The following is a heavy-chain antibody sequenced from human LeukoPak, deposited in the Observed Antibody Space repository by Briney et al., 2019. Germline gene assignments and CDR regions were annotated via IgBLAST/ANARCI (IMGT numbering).Heavy chain of an antibody. J-gene: IGHJ4*02. D-gene: IGHD3-10*01. V-gene: IGHV3-48*02. Sequence: GGSLRLSCAASGFTFSSYSMNWVRQAPGKGLEWVSYISSSSSTTYYADSVKGRFTISRDNAKNSLYLQMNSLRDEDTAVYYCARDAYYYGSGLTDYWGQGTLVTVSS. CDR3: ARDAYYYGSGLTDY. CDR2: ISSSSSTT. CDR1: GFTFSSYS.